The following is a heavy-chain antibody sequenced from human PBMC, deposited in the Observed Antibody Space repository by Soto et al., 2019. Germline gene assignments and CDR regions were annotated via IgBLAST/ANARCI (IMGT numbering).Heavy chain of an antibody. D-gene: IGHD5-12*01. CDR2: IYYSGST. J-gene: IGHJ5*02. Sequence: QVQLQESGPGLVKPSETLSLTCTVSGGSISSYYWSWIRQPPGKGLEWIGYIYYSGSTNYNPSLKSRVTISVDTSQNQFSRKVSSGTAADTAVYYCAREGGGWLRHFDPWGQGTLVTVSS. CDR3: AREGGGWLRHFDP. V-gene: IGHV4-59*01. CDR1: GGSISSYY.